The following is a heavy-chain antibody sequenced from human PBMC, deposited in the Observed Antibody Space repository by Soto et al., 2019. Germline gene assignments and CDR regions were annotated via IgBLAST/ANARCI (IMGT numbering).Heavy chain of an antibody. CDR1: GFTVSSNY. J-gene: IGHJ6*02. Sequence: ESGGGLIQPGGSLRLSCAASGFTVSSNYMSWVRQAPGKGLEWVSVIYSGGSTYYADSVKGRFTISRDNSKNTLYLQMNSLRAEDTAVYYCARDAIAVAGDYYYYYGMDVWGQGTTVTVSS. CDR2: IYSGGST. D-gene: IGHD6-19*01. V-gene: IGHV3-53*01. CDR3: ARDAIAVAGDYYYYYGMDV.